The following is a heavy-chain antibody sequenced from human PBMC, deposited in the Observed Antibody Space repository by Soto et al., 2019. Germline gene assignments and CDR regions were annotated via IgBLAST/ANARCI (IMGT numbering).Heavy chain of an antibody. J-gene: IGHJ6*02. CDR3: ARDFGGCSSTSCYQDYYYGMDV. CDR2: ISAYNGNT. CDR1: GYTFTSYG. V-gene: IGHV1-18*01. D-gene: IGHD2-2*01. Sequence: QVPLVQSGAEVKKPGASVKVSCKASGYTFTSYGISWVRQAPGQGLEWMGWISAYNGNTNYAQKLQGRVTMTTDTSTSTAYMELRSLRSDDTAVYYCARDFGGCSSTSCYQDYYYGMDVWGQGTTVTVSS.